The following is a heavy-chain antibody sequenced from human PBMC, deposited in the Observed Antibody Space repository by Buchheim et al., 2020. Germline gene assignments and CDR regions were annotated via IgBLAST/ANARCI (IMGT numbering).Heavy chain of an antibody. V-gene: IGHV1-18*04. CDR1: GYTFTNFG. CDR3: AREEVLWFGESALDY. Sequence: QVHLVQSGAEVKKPGASVKVSCKASGYTFTNFGITWVRQAPGEGLEWVGWISGYNGNTDYALKLKDRVTMTTDTTTSTVYMELRSLRPDDTGIYCCAREEVLWFGESALDYWGQGTL. CDR2: ISGYNGNT. D-gene: IGHD3-10*01. J-gene: IGHJ4*02.